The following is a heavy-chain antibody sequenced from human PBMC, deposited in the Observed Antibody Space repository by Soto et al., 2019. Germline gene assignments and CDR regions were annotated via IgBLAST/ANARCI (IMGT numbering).Heavy chain of an antibody. Sequence: GGSLRLSCAASGFTFSSYAMSWVRQAPGKGLEWVSAISGSGGSTYNADSVKGRFTISRDNSKNTLYLQMNSLRAEDTAVYYCYEETLRVAAAGLSPSGGQGTLVTVSS. CDR2: ISGSGGST. V-gene: IGHV3-23*01. CDR1: GFTFSSYA. D-gene: IGHD6-13*01. CDR3: YEETLRVAAAGLSPS. J-gene: IGHJ4*02.